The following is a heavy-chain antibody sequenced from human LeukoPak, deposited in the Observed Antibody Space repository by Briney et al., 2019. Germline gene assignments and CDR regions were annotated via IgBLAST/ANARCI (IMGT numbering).Heavy chain of an antibody. J-gene: IGHJ5*02. V-gene: IGHV3-48*01. D-gene: IGHD3-3*01. CDR1: GFTFSSYG. CDR2: ITLSSSTI. CDR3: ARESTYYDFWSGYYTAWFDP. Sequence: GGSLRLSCAASGFTFSSYGMSWVRQAPGKGLEWVSYITLSSSTIYYADSVKGRFTISRDNAKNSLYLQMNSLRAEDTAVYYCARESTYYDFWSGYYTAWFDPWGQGTLVTVSS.